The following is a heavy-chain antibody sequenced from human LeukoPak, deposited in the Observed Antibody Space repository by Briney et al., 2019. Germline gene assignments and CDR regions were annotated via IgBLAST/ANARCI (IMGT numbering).Heavy chain of an antibody. CDR1: GGSISSSSYY. D-gene: IGHD3-10*01. J-gene: IGHJ4*02. CDR3: ASLTPWGRITMVRGDIDY. Sequence: SETLSLTCTVSGGSISSSSYYWGWIRQPPGKGLEWIGYIYYSGTTNYNPSLKSRVTISVDTSKNQFSLKLSSVTAADTAVYYCASLTPWGRITMVRGDIDYWGQGTLVTVSS. CDR2: IYYSGTT. V-gene: IGHV4-61*05.